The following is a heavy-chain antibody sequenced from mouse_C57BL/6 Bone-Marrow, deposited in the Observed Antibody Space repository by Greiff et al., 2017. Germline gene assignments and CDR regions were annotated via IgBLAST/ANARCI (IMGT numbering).Heavy chain of an antibody. V-gene: IGHV1-54*01. CDR3: ERMGGNYSYWYFDV. CDR2: INPGSGGT. J-gene: IGHJ1*03. Sequence: QVQLQQSGPELVKPGASVKVSCKASGYAFTNYLIEWVKQRPGQGLEWIGVINPGSGGTNYNEKFKGKATLTADKSSSTAYMQLSSLTSEDSAVYFCERMGGNYSYWYFDVWGTGTTVTVSS. CDR1: GYAFTNYL. D-gene: IGHD2-1*01.